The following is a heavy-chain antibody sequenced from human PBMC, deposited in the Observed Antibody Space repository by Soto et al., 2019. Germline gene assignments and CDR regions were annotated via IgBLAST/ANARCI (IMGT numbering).Heavy chain of an antibody. J-gene: IGHJ6*02. Sequence: EVQLVESGGGLVKPGGSLRLSCAASGFTFSSYSMNWVRQAPGKGLEWVSSISSSSSYIYYADAVKGRLTISRDNAKNSLYLQMNSLRAEDTAVYYCARGIVVVVAATKGGGMDVWGQGTTVSVSS. V-gene: IGHV3-21*01. D-gene: IGHD2-15*01. CDR1: GFTFSSYS. CDR2: ISSSSSYI. CDR3: ARGIVVVVAATKGGGMDV.